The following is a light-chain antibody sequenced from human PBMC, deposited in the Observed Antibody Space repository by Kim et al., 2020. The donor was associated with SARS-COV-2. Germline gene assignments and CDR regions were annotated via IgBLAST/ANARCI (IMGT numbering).Light chain of an antibody. CDR2: QDS. J-gene: IGLJ1*01. CDR3: QAWDSSTYV. CDR1: KLGDKY. Sequence: SYELTQPPSVSVSPGQTASITCSGDKLGDKYVCWYQQKPGQSPVVVIYQDSKRPSGIPERFSGSNPGNTATLTISGTQAMDEADYYCQAWDSSTYVFGTGTKVTVL. V-gene: IGLV3-1*01.